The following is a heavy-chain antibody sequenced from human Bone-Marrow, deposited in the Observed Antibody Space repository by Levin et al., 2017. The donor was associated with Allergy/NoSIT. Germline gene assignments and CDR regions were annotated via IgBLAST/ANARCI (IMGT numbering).Heavy chain of an antibody. Sequence: AGGSLRLSCEASGFTFDDYGMSWDRQVPGKGLDWVSGINWKGDIIGYADSVKGRFTISRDDAQNSLFLQMNSLRPDDTALYYCVRGLRGHIDVWGKGTMVAVSS. V-gene: IGHV3-20*04. D-gene: IGHD3-10*01. J-gene: IGHJ6*03. CDR1: GFTFDDYG. CDR3: VRGLRGHIDV. CDR2: INWKGDII.